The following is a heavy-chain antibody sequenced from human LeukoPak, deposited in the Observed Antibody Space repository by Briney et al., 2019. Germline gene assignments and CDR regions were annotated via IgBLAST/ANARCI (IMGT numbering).Heavy chain of an antibody. CDR1: GFTFGNAG. V-gene: IGHV3-33*01. Sequence: GGSLRLSCAVSGFTFGNAGMHWVRQAPGKGLEWVAVIWYDGSQKYYADSVKGRFTISRDNSKNMLYLHMNSLRAEDTAVYFCARDRGDYNHNFDYWGQGTPVTVSS. CDR3: ARDRGDYNHNFDY. D-gene: IGHD4-17*01. CDR2: IWYDGSQK. J-gene: IGHJ4*02.